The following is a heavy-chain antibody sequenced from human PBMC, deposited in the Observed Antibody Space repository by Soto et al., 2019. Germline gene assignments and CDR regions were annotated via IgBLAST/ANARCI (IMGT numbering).Heavy chain of an antibody. CDR3: ASSAA. J-gene: IGHJ5*02. V-gene: IGHV3-33*01. D-gene: IGHD1-26*01. Sequence: PGGVLRLNCVASVLIFSSYVMHGVRQAPGKGLEWVAVIWYDGSNTYYADPVKGRFTISRDNAKNTLFLQMNSLRDADTAVYYCASSAAWGRGTLVTVSS. CDR1: VLIFSSYV. CDR2: IWYDGSNT.